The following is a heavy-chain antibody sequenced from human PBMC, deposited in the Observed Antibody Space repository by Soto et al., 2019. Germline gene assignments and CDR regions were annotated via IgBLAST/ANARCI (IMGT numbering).Heavy chain of an antibody. Sequence: GGSLRLSCAASGFTVSSNYMSWVRQAPGKGLEWVSVIYSVGSTYYADSVKGRFTISRDNSKNTLYLQMNSLRAEDTAVYYCARWYYYDSSGSDFDYCGQGNLVTVSS. D-gene: IGHD3-22*01. CDR2: IYSVGST. V-gene: IGHV3-53*01. J-gene: IGHJ4*02. CDR1: GFTVSSNY. CDR3: ARWYYYDSSGSDFDY.